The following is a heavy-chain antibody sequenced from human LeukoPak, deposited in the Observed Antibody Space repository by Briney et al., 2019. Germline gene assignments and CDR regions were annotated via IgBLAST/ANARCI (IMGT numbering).Heavy chain of an antibody. V-gene: IGHV4-34*01. Sequence: SETLSLTCAVYGGSFSGYYWSWIRQPPGKGLEWIGEINHSGSTNYNPSLKSRVTILLDMSKNQFSLKLSSVTAADTAVYYCARARYFDLWGRGTLVTVSS. CDR2: INHSGST. CDR3: ARARYFDL. CDR1: GGSFSGYY. J-gene: IGHJ2*01.